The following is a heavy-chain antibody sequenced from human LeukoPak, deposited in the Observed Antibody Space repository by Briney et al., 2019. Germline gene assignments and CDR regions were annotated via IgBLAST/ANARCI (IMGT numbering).Heavy chain of an antibody. J-gene: IGHJ6*03. CDR2: IRYDGSNK. CDR3: AKCERVPAAYYYYYYMDV. V-gene: IGHV3-30*02. CDR1: GFTFSSYG. Sequence: PGGSLRPSCAASGFTFSSYGMHWVRQAPGKGLGWVAFIRYDGSNKYYADSVKGRFTISRDNSKNTLYLQMNSLRAEDTAVYYCAKCERVPAAYYYYYYMDVWGKGTTVTVSS. D-gene: IGHD2-2*01.